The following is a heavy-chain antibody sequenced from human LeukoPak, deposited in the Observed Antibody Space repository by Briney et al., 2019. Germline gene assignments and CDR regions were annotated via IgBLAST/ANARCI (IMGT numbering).Heavy chain of an antibody. CDR2: INPSGGST. CDR3: ARHLLHYYDSSGYYYGAFDI. CDR1: GYTFTSYY. Sequence: GASVKVSCKASGYTFTSYYMHWVRQAPGQGLEWMGIINPSGGSTSYAQKFQGRVTMTRDTSTSTVYMELSSLRSEDTAVYYCARHLLHYYDSSGYYYGAFDIWGQGTMVTVSS. V-gene: IGHV1-46*01. D-gene: IGHD3-22*01. J-gene: IGHJ3*02.